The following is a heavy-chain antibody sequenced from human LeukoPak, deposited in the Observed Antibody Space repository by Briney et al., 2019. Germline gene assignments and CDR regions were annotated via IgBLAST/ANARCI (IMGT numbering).Heavy chain of an antibody. CDR2: IKQDGSEK. Sequence: PGGSLRLSCAASGFTFSSYWMSWVRQAPGKGLEWVANIKQDGSEKYYVDSVKGRFTISRDNAKNSLYLQMNSLRAEDTAVYYCARAPVAGEGYFDYWGQGTLVTVSS. V-gene: IGHV3-7*04. J-gene: IGHJ4*02. D-gene: IGHD6-19*01. CDR3: ARAPVAGEGYFDY. CDR1: GFTFSSYW.